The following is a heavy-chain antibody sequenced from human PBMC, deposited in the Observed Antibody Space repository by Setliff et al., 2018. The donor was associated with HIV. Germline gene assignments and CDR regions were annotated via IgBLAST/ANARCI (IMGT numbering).Heavy chain of an antibody. J-gene: IGHJ3*01. CDR2: INGYSGKT. CDR3: AREAPRYASGAFDF. Sequence: ASVKVSCKSPGYTFSNFGVSWVRQAPGQGLEWLGYINGYSGKTHFSPRLQGRLTMTTDTSTDTVYLELRSLISDDTAIYYCAREAPRYASGAFDFWGQGTMVTVSS. V-gene: IGHV1-18*01. CDR1: GYTFSNFG. D-gene: IGHD3-10*01.